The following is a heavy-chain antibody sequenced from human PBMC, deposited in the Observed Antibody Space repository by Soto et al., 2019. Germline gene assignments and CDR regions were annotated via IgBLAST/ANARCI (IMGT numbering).Heavy chain of an antibody. CDR3: AKDSGSYGIYYYGMAV. CDR2: ISGTGIDI. D-gene: IGHD1-26*01. J-gene: IGHJ6*02. CDR1: GFDFYYYN. V-gene: IGHV3-21*04. Sequence: GGSLRLSCAASGFDFYYYNMNWVRQAPGRGLEWVSSISGTGIDIHFADSVKGRFVISRDNAKTSLYLQMNSLRAEDTAVYYCAKDSGSYGIYYYGMAVWGQGTTVGLSS.